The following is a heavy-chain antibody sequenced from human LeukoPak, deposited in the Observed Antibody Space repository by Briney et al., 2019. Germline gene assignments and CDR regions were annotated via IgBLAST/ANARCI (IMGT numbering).Heavy chain of an antibody. CDR2: IYYSGST. Sequence: SETLSLTCTVSGGSMSSYYWSWIRQPPGKGLEWIGYIYYSGSTYYNPSLKTRVTISVDTSKNQFSLKVRSVTAADTAVYYCARGHYYGSGSYSAFDNWGQGTLVTVSS. CDR3: ARGHYYGSGSYSAFDN. CDR1: GGSMSSYY. D-gene: IGHD3-10*01. J-gene: IGHJ4*02. V-gene: IGHV4-59*01.